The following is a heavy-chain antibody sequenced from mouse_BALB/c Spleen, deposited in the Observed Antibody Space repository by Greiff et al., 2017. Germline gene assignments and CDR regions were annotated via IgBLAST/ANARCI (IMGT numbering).Heavy chain of an antibody. D-gene: IGHD1-1*01. CDR3: ARGGGSSEAMDY. CDR2: ISSGGST. V-gene: IGHV5-6-5*01. J-gene: IGHJ4*01. CDR1: GFTFSSYA. Sequence: KLVESGGGLVKPGGSLKLSCAASGFTFSSYAMSWVRQTPEKRLEWVASISSGGSTYYPDSVKGRFTISRDNARNILYLQMSSLRSEDTAMYYCARGGGSSEAMDYWGQGTSVTVSS.